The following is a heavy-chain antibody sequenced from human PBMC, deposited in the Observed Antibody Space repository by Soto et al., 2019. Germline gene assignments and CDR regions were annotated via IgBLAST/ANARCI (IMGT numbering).Heavy chain of an antibody. V-gene: IGHV3-23*01. D-gene: IGHD3-22*01. CDR3: AKEFNYDASGQYSDLYFDS. CDR1: GFSFSSYA. CDR2: ISTRGGRT. J-gene: IGHJ4*02. Sequence: GGSLRLSCAASGFSFSSYAMSWVRQAPPQGLEWVSSISTRGGRTYYADSVKGRFSISRDDSANAVYLDMDNLRAEDTGLYYCAKEFNYDASGQYSDLYFDSWGQGALVTVSS.